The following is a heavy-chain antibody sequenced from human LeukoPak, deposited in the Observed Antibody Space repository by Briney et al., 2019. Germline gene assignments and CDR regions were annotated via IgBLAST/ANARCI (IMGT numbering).Heavy chain of an antibody. V-gene: IGHV3-30*02. D-gene: IGHD1-20*01. CDR3: VKDYGVTGTGGAWLDL. Sequence: PGGSLRLSCAASGFTFRNYGMHWVRHSRGEGLEGGAFIRYDGSNKYYGDSVKGRFTISRDNSKNTLYVQMNSLRAEDTAVYYCVKDYGVTGTGGAWLDLWGQGTQVTVSS. CDR2: IRYDGSNK. J-gene: IGHJ5*02. CDR1: GFTFRNYG.